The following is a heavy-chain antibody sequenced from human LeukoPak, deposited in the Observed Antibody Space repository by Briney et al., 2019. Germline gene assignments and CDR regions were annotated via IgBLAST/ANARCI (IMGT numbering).Heavy chain of an antibody. CDR2: IIPIFGTA. V-gene: IGHV1-69*13. CDR3: ATRGIAVAGTLGDY. D-gene: IGHD6-19*01. Sequence: SVKVSCKASGGTFSSYAISWVRQAPGQGLEWMGGIIPIFGTANYAQKFQGRVTITADESTSTAYMELSSLRPEDTAVYYCATRGIAVAGTLGDYWGQGTLVTVSS. CDR1: GGTFSSYA. J-gene: IGHJ4*02.